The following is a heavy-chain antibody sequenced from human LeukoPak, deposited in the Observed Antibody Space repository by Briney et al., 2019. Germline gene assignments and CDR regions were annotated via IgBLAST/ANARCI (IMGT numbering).Heavy chain of an antibody. J-gene: IGHJ6*03. V-gene: IGHV4-34*01. CDR2: INHSGST. Sequence: SETLSLTCAVYGGSFSGYYWSWIRQPPGKGLEWIGEINHSGSTNYNPSLKSRVTISVDTSKNQFSLKLSSVTAAGTAVYYCARGRGGPYYYYYMDVWGKGTTVTVSS. D-gene: IGHD3-10*01. CDR3: ARGRGGPYYYYYMDV. CDR1: GGSFSGYY.